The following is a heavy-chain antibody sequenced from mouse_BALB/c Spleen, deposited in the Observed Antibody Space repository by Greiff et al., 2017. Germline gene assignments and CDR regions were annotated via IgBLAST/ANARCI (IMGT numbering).Heavy chain of an antibody. Sequence: EVQLQESGGDLVKPGGSLKLSCAASGFTFSSYGMSWVRQTPDKRLEWVATISSGGSYTYYPDSVKGRFTISRDNAKNTLYLQMSSLKSEDTAMYYCARPRDYYAMDYWGQGTSVTVSS. J-gene: IGHJ4*01. CDR3: ARPRDYYAMDY. V-gene: IGHV5-6*01. CDR2: ISSGGSYT. CDR1: GFTFSSYG.